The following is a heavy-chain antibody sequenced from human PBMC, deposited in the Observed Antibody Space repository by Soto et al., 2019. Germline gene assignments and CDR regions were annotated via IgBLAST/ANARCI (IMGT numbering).Heavy chain of an antibody. Sequence: SETLSLTCAVYGGSFSGYYWSWIRQPPGKGLEWIGEINHSGSTNHNPSLKSRVTISVDTSKNQFSLKLSSVTAADTAVYYCAGGQVTWIQLWFWFDYWGQGTLVTVSS. CDR1: GGSFSGYY. CDR2: INHSGST. V-gene: IGHV4-34*01. J-gene: IGHJ4*02. D-gene: IGHD5-18*01. CDR3: AGGQVTWIQLWFWFDY.